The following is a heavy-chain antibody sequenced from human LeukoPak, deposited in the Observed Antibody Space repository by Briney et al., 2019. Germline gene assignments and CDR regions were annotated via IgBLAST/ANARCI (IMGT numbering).Heavy chain of an antibody. V-gene: IGHV3-21*04. CDR3: ARVITMVRGVMYYYYYYYMDV. Sequence: GGSLRLSCAASGFTFSSYSMNWVRQAPGKGLEWVSSISSSSSYIYYADSVKGRFTISRDNAKNSLYLQMNSLRAEDTAVYYCARVITMVRGVMYYYYYYYMDVWGKGTTVTISS. D-gene: IGHD3-10*01. CDR1: GFTFSSYS. J-gene: IGHJ6*03. CDR2: ISSSSSYI.